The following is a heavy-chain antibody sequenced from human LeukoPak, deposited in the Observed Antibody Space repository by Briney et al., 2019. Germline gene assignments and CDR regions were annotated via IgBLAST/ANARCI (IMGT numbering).Heavy chain of an antibody. CDR1: GFTFSSYA. J-gene: IGHJ3*02. CDR2: ISGSGGST. CDR3: AKGKRRQTADDAFDI. V-gene: IGHV3-23*01. Sequence: KPGGSLRLSCAASGFTFSSYAMSWVRQAPGKGLEWVSGISGSGGSTYYADSVKGRFTISRDNSKNTSYLEMDSLRAEDTAVYYCAKGKRRQTADDAFDIWGQGTLVTVSS.